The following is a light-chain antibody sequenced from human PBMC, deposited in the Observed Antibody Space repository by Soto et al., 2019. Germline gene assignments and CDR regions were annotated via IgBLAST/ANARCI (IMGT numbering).Light chain of an antibody. J-gene: IGKJ1*01. Sequence: DIQMTQSPSTLSASLGDRVTITCRASESMINCLAWYQQKPGKAPKLLISGASSLQSGVPSRFSGSASGTEFTLTISSLQPDDIATYYCQQCHRYLTFGQGTKVDIK. CDR3: QQCHRYLT. CDR2: GAS. CDR1: ESMINC. V-gene: IGKV1-5*01.